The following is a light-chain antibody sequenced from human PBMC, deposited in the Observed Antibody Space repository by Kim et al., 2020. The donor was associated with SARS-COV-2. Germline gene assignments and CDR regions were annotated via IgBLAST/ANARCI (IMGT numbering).Light chain of an antibody. V-gene: IGLV3-19*01. CDR2: GKN. J-gene: IGLJ2*01. Sequence: ALGQTVRITGQGDSLRTYYASWYQQKPGQAPVLVIYGKNNRPSGIPDRFSGSSSGNTASLTITGAQAEAEADYYCNSRDTSGNHLVFGGGTQLTVL. CDR1: SLRTYY. CDR3: NSRDTSGNHLV.